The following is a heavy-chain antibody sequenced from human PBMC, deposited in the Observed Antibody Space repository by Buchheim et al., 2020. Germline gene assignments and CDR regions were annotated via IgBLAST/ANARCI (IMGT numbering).Heavy chain of an antibody. V-gene: IGHV3-7*01. CDR1: GLTFSSCW. D-gene: IGHD1-14*01. CDR2: INEDGSEK. CDR3: AVNRLALNY. Sequence: EVQLVESGGELVQPGGSLRLSCAASGLTFSSCWMTWVRQAPGKGLEWVANINEDGSEKHYVDSVKGRFTISRDNAKNSLDLQMHNLRVEDTAVYYCAVNRLALNYWGQGTL. J-gene: IGHJ4*02.